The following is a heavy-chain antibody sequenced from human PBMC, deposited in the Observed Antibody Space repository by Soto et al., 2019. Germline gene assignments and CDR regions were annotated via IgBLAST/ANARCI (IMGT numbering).Heavy chain of an antibody. J-gene: IGHJ6*02. CDR3: AREYSGSSGMDV. D-gene: IGHD5-12*01. CDR1: GFTFSSYW. CDR2: INSDGSST. Sequence: GSLRLSCAASGFTFSSYWMHWVRQAPGKGLVWVSRINSDGSSTSYADSVKGRFTISRDNAKNTLYLQMNSLRAEDTAVYYCAREYSGSSGMDVWGQGTTVTVSS. V-gene: IGHV3-74*01.